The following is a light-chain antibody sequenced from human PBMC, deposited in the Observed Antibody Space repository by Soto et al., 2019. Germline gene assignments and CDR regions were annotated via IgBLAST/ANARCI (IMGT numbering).Light chain of an antibody. J-gene: IGLJ2*01. CDR2: GNS. Sequence: QAVVTQPPSVSGAPGQRVTIPCTGSSSNIGAGYDVHWYQQLPGTAPKLLIYGNSNRPSGVPDRFSGSKSGTSASLAITGLKAEDEADYYCQSYDSSLNGARVFGGGTKLTVL. CDR1: SSNIGAGYD. CDR3: QSYDSSLNGARV. V-gene: IGLV1-40*01.